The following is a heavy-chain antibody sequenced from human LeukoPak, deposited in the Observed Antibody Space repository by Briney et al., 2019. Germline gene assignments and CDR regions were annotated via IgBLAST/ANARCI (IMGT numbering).Heavy chain of an antibody. Sequence: SETLSLTCAVYGGSFSDYYWSWIRQPPGKGLEWIGSIYHSGSTYYNPSLKSRVTISVDTSKNQFSLKLSSVTAADTAVYYCAREGPIQFLEQIDFWGQGSLVTVSS. CDR3: AREGPIQFLEQIDF. V-gene: IGHV4-34*01. CDR1: GGSFSDYY. CDR2: IYHSGST. D-gene: IGHD3-3*01. J-gene: IGHJ4*02.